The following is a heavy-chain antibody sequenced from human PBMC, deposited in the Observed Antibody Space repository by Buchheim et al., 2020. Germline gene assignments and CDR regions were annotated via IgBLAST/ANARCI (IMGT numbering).Heavy chain of an antibody. V-gene: IGHV1-58*01. J-gene: IGHJ4*02. CDR3: AAEGGGYYYDSSGFYYFDY. CDR1: GFTFTSSA. CDR2: IVVGSGNT. D-gene: IGHD3-22*01. Sequence: QMQLVQSGPEVKKPGTSVKVSCKASGFTFTSSAVQWVRQARGQRLEWIGWIVVGSGNTNYAQKFQERVTITRDMSTSTAYMELSSLRSEDTAVYYWAAEGGGYYYDSSGFYYFDYWGQGTL.